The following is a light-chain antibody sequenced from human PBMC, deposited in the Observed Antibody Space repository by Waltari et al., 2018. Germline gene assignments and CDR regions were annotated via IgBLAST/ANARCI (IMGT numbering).Light chain of an antibody. CDR3: MQGTHWPPT. Sequence: DVVMTQSPLSLPVTLGQPASISCRSSQSLVSFAGNTYLIWLQQRPGQSPRRLIYQVSNRDSGVPDRFSGSGSGTDFTLKISTVEAEDVAIYYCMQGTHWPPTFGQGTKVEVK. V-gene: IGKV2-30*01. J-gene: IGKJ1*01. CDR1: QSLVSFAGNTY. CDR2: QVS.